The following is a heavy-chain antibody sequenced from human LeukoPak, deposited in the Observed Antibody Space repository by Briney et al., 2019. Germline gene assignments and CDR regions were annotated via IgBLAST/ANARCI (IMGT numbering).Heavy chain of an antibody. J-gene: IGHJ3*02. CDR3: ARGNYYDSSGYYPDAFDI. V-gene: IGHV4-34*01. Sequence: SETLSLTCAVYGGSFSGYYRSWIRQPPGKGLEWIGEINHSGSTNYNPSLKSRVTISVDTSKNQFSLKLSSVTAADTAVYYCARGNYYDSSGYYPDAFDIWGQGTMVTVSS. D-gene: IGHD3-22*01. CDR1: GGSFSGYY. CDR2: INHSGST.